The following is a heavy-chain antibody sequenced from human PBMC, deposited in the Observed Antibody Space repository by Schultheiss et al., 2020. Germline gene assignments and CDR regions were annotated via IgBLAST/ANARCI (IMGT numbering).Heavy chain of an antibody. V-gene: IGHV4-31*03. CDR1: GGSISSGGYY. Sequence: SETLSLTCTVSGGSISSGGYYWSWIRQHPGKGLEWIGYIYHSGSTYYNPSLKSRVTISVDTSKNQFSLKLSSVTAADTALYYCAKGVQVGAFDYWGQGTLVTVSS. D-gene: IGHD1-26*01. CDR3: AKGVQVGAFDY. J-gene: IGHJ4*02. CDR2: IYHSGST.